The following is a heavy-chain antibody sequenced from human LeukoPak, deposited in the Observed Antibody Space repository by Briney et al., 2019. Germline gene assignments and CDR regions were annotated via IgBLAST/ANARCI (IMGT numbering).Heavy chain of an antibody. J-gene: IGHJ5*02. CDR2: ISSSGSTI. D-gene: IGHD3-9*01. Sequence: GSLRLSCAASGFTFSDYYMSWIRQAPGKGLEWVSYISSSGSTIYYADSVKGRFTISRDNAKNSLYLQMNSLRAEDTAVYYCARGGYYDILTGYYNWFDPWGQGTLVTVSS. V-gene: IGHV3-11*01. CDR1: GFTFSDYY. CDR3: ARGGYYDILTGYYNWFDP.